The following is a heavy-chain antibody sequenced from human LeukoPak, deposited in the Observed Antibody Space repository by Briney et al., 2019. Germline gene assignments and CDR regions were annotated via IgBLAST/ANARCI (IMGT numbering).Heavy chain of an antibody. J-gene: IGHJ4*02. V-gene: IGHV4-34*01. D-gene: IGHD2-8*01. CDR2: INHSGST. CDR3: ATENGFNDY. CDR1: GDFFSGYY. Sequence: SETLSLTCAVYGDFFSGYYWSWIRQPPGKGLEWIGEINHSGSTNYNPSLKSRVTISLDTSKNQFSLKLSSVTAADTAVYYCATENGFNDYWGQGTLVTVSS.